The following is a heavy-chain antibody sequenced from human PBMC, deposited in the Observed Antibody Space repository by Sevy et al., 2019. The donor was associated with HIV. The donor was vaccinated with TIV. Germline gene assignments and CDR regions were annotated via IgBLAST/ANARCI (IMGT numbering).Heavy chain of an antibody. D-gene: IGHD3-3*01. J-gene: IGHJ6*02. CDR1: GFTFGDYA. CDR3: TRDRKEALYDFWSGYRTEAWYCMDV. CDR2: IRSKAYGGTT. Sequence: GGSLRLSCTASGFTFGDYAMSWFRQAPGKGLEWVGFIRSKAYGGTTEYAASVKGRFTISGDDSKSIAYLQMNSLKTEDTAVYYCTRDRKEALYDFWSGYRTEAWYCMDVWGQGTTVTVSS. V-gene: IGHV3-49*03.